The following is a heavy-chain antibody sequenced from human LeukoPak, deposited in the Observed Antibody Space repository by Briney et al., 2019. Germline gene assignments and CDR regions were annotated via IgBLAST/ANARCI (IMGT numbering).Heavy chain of an antibody. CDR1: GGTFSSYA. CDR2: IIPIFGIA. J-gene: IGHJ1*01. D-gene: IGHD5-24*01. Sequence: ASVKVSCKASGGTFSSYAISWVRQAPGQGREWMGRIIPIFGIANYAQKFQGRVTITADKSTSTAYMELSSLRSEDTAVYYCARSGRWLQLVGSEYFQHWGQGTLVTVSS. V-gene: IGHV1-69*04. CDR3: ARSGRWLQLVGSEYFQH.